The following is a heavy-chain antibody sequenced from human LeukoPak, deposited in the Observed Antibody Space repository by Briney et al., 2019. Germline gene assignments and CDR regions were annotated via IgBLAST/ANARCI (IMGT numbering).Heavy chain of an antibody. V-gene: IGHV3-30*18. J-gene: IGHJ4*02. CDR2: ISYDGSNK. CDR1: GFTFSSYG. CDR3: AKEQYDYVWGSFADY. Sequence: GGSLRLSCAASGFTFSSYGMHWVRQAPGKGPEWVAVISYDGSNKYYADSVKGRFTISRDNSKNTLYLQMNSLRAEDTAVYYCAKEQYDYVWGSFADYWGQGTLVTVSS. D-gene: IGHD3-16*01.